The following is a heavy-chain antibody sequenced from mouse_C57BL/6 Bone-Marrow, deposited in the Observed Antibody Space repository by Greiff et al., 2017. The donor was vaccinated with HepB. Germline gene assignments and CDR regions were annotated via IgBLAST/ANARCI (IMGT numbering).Heavy chain of an antibody. CDR1: GYTFTSYG. Sequence: QVQLKESGAELARPGASVKLSCKASGYTFTSYGISWVKQRTGQGLEWIGEIYPRSGNTYYNEKFKGKATLTADKSSSTAYMELRSLTSEDSAVYFCARCIDGYYGMDYWGQGTSVTVSS. CDR3: ARCIDGYYGMDY. V-gene: IGHV1-81*01. CDR2: IYPRSGNT. D-gene: IGHD2-3*01. J-gene: IGHJ4*01.